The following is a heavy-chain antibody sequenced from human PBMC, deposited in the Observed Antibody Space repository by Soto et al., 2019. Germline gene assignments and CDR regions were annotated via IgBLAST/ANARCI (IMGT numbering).Heavy chain of an antibody. D-gene: IGHD4-17*01. CDR1: GGTFSSYA. CDR2: SIPIFGTA. Sequence: QVQLVQSGAEVKKPGSSVKVSCKASGGTFSSYAISWVRQAPGQGLEWMGGSIPIFGTANYAQKFQGRVTIIADESTSTAYMELSSLRSEDTAVYYCARDRGDYPSYYFDYWGQGTLVTVSS. V-gene: IGHV1-69*12. CDR3: ARDRGDYPSYYFDY. J-gene: IGHJ4*02.